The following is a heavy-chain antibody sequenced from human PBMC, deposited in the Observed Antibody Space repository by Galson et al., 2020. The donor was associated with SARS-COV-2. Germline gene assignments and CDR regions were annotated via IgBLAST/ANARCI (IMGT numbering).Heavy chain of an antibody. CDR2: IWSNGKNK. CDR3: TTSIIVPGSLDY. D-gene: IGHD6-19*01. J-gene: IGHJ4*02. CDR1: GFTFSTYA. Sequence: GGSLRLSCAASGFTFSTYAMHWVRQTPGKGLEWVAVIWSNGKNKYYGDSGKGRFTISRDNSRNTVSLQMNSLRAEDTAVYYCTTSIIVPGSLDYWGQGTLVSVSS. V-gene: IGHV3-33*03.